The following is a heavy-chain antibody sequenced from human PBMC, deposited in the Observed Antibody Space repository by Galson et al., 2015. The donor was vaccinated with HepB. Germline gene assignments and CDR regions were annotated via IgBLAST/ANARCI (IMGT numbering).Heavy chain of an antibody. CDR2: ISYDGSNK. Sequence: SLRLSCAASGFTFSSYAMHWVRQAPGKGLEWVAVISYDGSNKYYADSVKGRFTISRDNSKNTLYLQMNSLRAEDTAVYYCARDPSYYYGMDVWGQGTTVTVSS. CDR3: ARDPSYYYGMDV. J-gene: IGHJ6*02. V-gene: IGHV3-30-3*01. CDR1: GFTFSSYA.